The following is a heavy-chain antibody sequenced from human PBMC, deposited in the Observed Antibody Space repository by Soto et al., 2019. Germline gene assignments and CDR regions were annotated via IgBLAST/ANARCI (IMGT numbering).Heavy chain of an antibody. Sequence: PGGSLRLSCAASGFTFSTYWINWVRQAPGKGLEWVANIKRDGSEKYYVDSVKGRFTISRDNTNNSLYLQMNSLRADDTAVYYCAREFTSSGYSYGYFDYWG. V-gene: IGHV3-7*04. CDR2: IKRDGSEK. J-gene: IGHJ4*03. D-gene: IGHD5-18*01. CDR1: GFTFSTYW. CDR3: AREFTSSGYSYGYFDY.